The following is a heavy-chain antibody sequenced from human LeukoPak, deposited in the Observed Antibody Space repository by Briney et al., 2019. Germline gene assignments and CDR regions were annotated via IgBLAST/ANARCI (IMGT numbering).Heavy chain of an antibody. CDR1: GGSISSGSYY. CDR3: ARGVAYYSDYFDY. J-gene: IGHJ4*02. V-gene: IGHV4-61*02. Sequence: SETLTLTCTVSGGSISSGSYYWSWIRQPAGKGLEWIGRIYTSGSTNYNPSLKSRVTISVDTSKNQFSLKLSSVTAADTAVYYCARGVAYYSDYFDYWGQGTLVTVSS. D-gene: IGHD3-10*01. CDR2: IYTSGST.